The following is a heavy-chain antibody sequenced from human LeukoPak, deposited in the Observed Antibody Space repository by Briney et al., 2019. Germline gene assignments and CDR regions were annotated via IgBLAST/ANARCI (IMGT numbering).Heavy chain of an antibody. CDR2: IYTRGSI. V-gene: IGHV4-61*02. CDR1: GGSISSGSYY. Sequence: SETLSLTCTVSGGSISSGSYYWSWIRQPAGKGLEWIGRIYTRGSINYNPSLKSRVTISIDTSKNQFSLKLSSVTAADTAVYYCARAWGRAYMDVWGKGTTVTVSS. J-gene: IGHJ6*03. CDR3: ARAWGRAYMDV. D-gene: IGHD7-27*01.